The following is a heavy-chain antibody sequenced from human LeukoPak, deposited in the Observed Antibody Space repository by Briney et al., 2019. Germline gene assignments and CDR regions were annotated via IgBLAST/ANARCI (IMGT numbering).Heavy chain of an antibody. CDR1: GYTFTSYY. D-gene: IGHD3-10*01. CDR2: INPSGGST. V-gene: IGHV1-46*01. Sequence: ASVKVSCKASGYTFTSYYMHWVRQAPGQGLEWMGIINPSGGSTSYAQKFQGRVTMTRDTSISTAYMELSRLRSDDTAVYYCARDSPYGSHFDYWGQGTLVTVSS. J-gene: IGHJ4*02. CDR3: ARDSPYGSHFDY.